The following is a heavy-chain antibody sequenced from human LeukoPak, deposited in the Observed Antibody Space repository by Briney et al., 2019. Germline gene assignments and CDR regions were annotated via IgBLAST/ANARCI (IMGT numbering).Heavy chain of an antibody. CDR2: IGTAGEI. CDR3: ARAAYSSTWYSRYFDL. CDR1: GFTFGSYD. J-gene: IGHJ2*01. Sequence: GGSLRLSCAASGFTFGSYDIHWVRQATGKGLEWVSGIGTAGEIYYPGSVKGRFTISRENAKNSLYLQMNSLRAGDTAVYYCARAAYSSTWYSRYFDLWGRGTLVTVSS. D-gene: IGHD6-13*01. V-gene: IGHV3-13*01.